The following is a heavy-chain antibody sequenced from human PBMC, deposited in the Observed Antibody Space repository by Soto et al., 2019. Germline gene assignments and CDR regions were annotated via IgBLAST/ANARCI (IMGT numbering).Heavy chain of an antibody. CDR2: INPSGGST. CDR3: AREASSGYYVTS. J-gene: IGHJ5*02. D-gene: IGHD3-22*01. Sequence: ASVTVSCKASGSTFTNDYMYLVRQAPGQGLEWMGMINPSGGSTTYAQKFQGRVTLTRDTSTSTVYMELSSLRSEDTAVYYCAREASSGYYVTSWGQGTLVTVSS. V-gene: IGHV1-46*01. CDR1: GSTFTNDY.